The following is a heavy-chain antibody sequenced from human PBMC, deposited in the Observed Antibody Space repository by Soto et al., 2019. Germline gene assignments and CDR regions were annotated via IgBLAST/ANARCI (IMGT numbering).Heavy chain of an antibody. J-gene: IGHJ2*01. Sequence: GSLRLSCAASGFTFSSYSMNWVRQAPGKGLEWVSYISSSSSTIYYADSVKGRFTISRDNAKNSLYLQMNSLRAEDTAVYYCARESAYCGGDCYRDWYFDLWGRGTLVTVSS. CDR3: ARESAYCGGDCYRDWYFDL. CDR1: GFTFSSYS. V-gene: IGHV3-48*01. D-gene: IGHD2-21*02. CDR2: ISSSSSTI.